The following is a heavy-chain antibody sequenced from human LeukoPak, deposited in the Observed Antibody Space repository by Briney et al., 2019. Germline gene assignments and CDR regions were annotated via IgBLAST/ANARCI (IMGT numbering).Heavy chain of an antibody. J-gene: IGHJ6*02. CDR1: GFTFRNCA. Sequence: GRSLRLSCAASGFTFRNCAMHWVRQAPGKGLEWVAVISDDGSNKYYADSVKGRFTISRDNSKNTLYLQMNSLRAEDTAVYYCARGGIMDVWGQGTTVTVSS. V-gene: IGHV3-30-3*01. CDR2: ISDDGSNK. D-gene: IGHD1-14*01. CDR3: ARGGIMDV.